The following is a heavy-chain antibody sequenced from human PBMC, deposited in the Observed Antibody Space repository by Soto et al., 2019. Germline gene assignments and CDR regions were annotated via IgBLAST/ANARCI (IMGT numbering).Heavy chain of an antibody. Sequence: SETLSLTCTVFGGSISSVSYFWGWIRQPPGKGLEWIGNIYYSGSTYYNPSLKSRVTISVDTSKNHFSLKLSSVTAADTAVYYCARTLRDHGSSSFDYWGQGTLVTVSS. CDR2: IYYSGST. D-gene: IGHD6-6*01. CDR3: ARTLRDHGSSSFDY. J-gene: IGHJ4*02. V-gene: IGHV4-39*02. CDR1: GGSISSVSYF.